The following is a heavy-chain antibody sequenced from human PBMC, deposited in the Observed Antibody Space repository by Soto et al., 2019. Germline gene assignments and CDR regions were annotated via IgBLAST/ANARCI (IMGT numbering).Heavy chain of an antibody. CDR3: ARGYCTNGVCYTGGEDAFDI. CDR1: GGTFSSYT. V-gene: IGHV1-69*02. J-gene: IGHJ3*02. Sequence: QVQLVQSGAEVKKPGSSVKVSCKASGGTFSSYTISWVRQAPGQGLEWMGRIIPILGIANYAQKFQGRVTITADKSTSTAYMELNSLRSEDTAVYYCARGYCTNGVCYTGGEDAFDIWGQGTMVTVSS. CDR2: IIPILGIA. D-gene: IGHD2-8*01.